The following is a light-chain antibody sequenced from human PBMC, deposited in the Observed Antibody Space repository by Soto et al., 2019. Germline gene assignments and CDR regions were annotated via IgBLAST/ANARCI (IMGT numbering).Light chain of an antibody. CDR1: QSLLHISGQTN. CDR3: LQSTHLPPT. V-gene: IGKV2D-29*02. CDR2: EVS. Sequence: DVVLTHTTLSLSVTPGQPASISCKSSQSLLHISGQTNLFWYLQKPGQSPHLLIYEVSNRFSGVPHQFRGTGSRTYETRKITRGEAEDVRVYYCLQSTHLPPTYGQAKQRDI. J-gene: IGKJ5*01.